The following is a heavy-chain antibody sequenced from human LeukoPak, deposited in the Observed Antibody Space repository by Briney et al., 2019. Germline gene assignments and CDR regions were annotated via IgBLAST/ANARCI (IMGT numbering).Heavy chain of an antibody. Sequence: GGSLRLSCAASGFTFDDYAMHWVRQAPGKGLEWVSGISWNSGNIGYADSVKGRFTISRDNAKNSLYLQMNSLRAEDTALYYCAKAASLSTVTTPLGYWGQGTLVTVSS. CDR2: ISWNSGNI. CDR3: AKAASLSTVTTPLGY. CDR1: GFTFDDYA. D-gene: IGHD4-17*01. J-gene: IGHJ4*02. V-gene: IGHV3-9*01.